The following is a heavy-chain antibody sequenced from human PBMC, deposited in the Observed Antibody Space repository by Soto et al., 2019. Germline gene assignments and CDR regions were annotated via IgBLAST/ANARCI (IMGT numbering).Heavy chain of an antibody. CDR1: GFTFSSYA. CDR2: ISGSGGST. Sequence: GSLRLSCAASGFTFSSYAMSWVRQAPGKGLEWVSAISGSGGSTYYADSVKGRFTISRDNSKNTLYLQMNSLRAEDTAVYYCAKAGTMVRGVIITGPAYYYGMDVWGPGTTVTVSS. J-gene: IGHJ6*02. D-gene: IGHD3-10*01. CDR3: AKAGTMVRGVIITGPAYYYGMDV. V-gene: IGHV3-23*01.